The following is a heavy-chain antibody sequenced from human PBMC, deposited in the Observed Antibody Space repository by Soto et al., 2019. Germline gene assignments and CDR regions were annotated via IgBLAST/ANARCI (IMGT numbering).Heavy chain of an antibody. J-gene: IGHJ6*03. CDR1: GYTFTSYD. CDR3: ARGLGYCSGGSCYGYYYMDV. D-gene: IGHD2-15*01. Sequence: QVQLVQSGAEVKKPGASVKVSCKASGYTFTSYDINWVRQATGQGLEWMGWMNPDSGNTGYAQKFQDIGTMTKNTSVRTAYQELSSLRSEDTAVYYCARGLGYCSGGSCYGYYYMDVWGKGTTVTVSS. V-gene: IGHV1-8*01. CDR2: MNPDSGNT.